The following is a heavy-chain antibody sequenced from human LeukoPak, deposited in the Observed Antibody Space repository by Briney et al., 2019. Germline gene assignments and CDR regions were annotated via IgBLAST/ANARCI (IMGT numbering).Heavy chain of an antibody. Sequence: PGGSLRLSCAASGFTLSSYWMHWVRQAPGKGLVWVSRINSDGTTTNYAGSVKGRFTISRDNAKNTLFLQMNSLRAEDTAVYYCARGSYYAMDVWGQGTTVTVSS. V-gene: IGHV3-74*01. J-gene: IGHJ6*02. CDR2: INSDGTTT. CDR3: ARGSYYAMDV. CDR1: GFTLSSYW.